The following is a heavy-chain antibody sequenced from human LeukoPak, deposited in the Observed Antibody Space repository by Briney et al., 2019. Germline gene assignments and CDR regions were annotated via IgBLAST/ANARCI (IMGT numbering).Heavy chain of an antibody. CDR3: AKGVAYSSGWFFDY. D-gene: IGHD6-19*01. V-gene: IGHV3-23*01. CDR1: GFTFSSSA. Sequence: PGGSPRLSCAASGFTFSSSAMSWVRQAPGPGLESVSAISGSGGGTYYADSVRGRFTISRDNSKNILYLQMNSLRAEDTAVYYCAKGVAYSSGWFFDYWGQGTLVTVSS. CDR2: ISGSGGGT. J-gene: IGHJ4*02.